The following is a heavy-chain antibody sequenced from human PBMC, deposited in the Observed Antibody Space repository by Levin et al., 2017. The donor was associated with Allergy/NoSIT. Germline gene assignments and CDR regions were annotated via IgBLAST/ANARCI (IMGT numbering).Heavy chain of an antibody. CDR3: ARVREQWLVGQSGWFDP. Sequence: HPGGSLRLSCAASGFTFSSYWMSWVRQAPGKGLEWVANIKQDGSEKYYVDSVKGRFTISRDNAKNSLYLQMNSLRAEDTAVYYCARVREQWLVGQSGWFDPWGQGTLVTVSS. CDR1: GFTFSSYW. CDR2: IKQDGSEK. D-gene: IGHD6-19*01. J-gene: IGHJ5*02. V-gene: IGHV3-7*01.